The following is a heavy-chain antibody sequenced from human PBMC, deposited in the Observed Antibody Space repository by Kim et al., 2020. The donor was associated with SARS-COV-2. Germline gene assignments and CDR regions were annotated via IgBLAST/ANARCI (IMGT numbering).Heavy chain of an antibody. CDR2: ISSSSSTI. CDR1: GFSFSTYS. CDR3: ARDTYYDTSGFYSFNAFDI. V-gene: IGHV3-48*04. D-gene: IGHD3-22*01. J-gene: IGHJ3*02. Sequence: GGSLRLSCAASGFSFSTYSMNWVRQAPGKGLEWVSYISSSSSTIYYADSVKGRFTISRDNAKNSLYLLMNSLRADDTAVYYCARDTYYDTSGFYSFNAFDIWGQGTMVTVSS.